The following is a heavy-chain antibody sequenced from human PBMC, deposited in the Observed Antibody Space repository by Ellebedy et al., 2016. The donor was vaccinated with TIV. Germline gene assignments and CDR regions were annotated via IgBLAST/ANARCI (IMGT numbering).Heavy chain of an antibody. CDR3: ARRITMFLDAFDI. J-gene: IGHJ3*02. D-gene: IGHD3-10*02. V-gene: IGHV4-39*01. Sequence: MPSETLSLTCTVSGGSISSSSYYWGWIRQPPGKGLEWIGSIYYSGSTYYNPSLKSRVTVSVDTSKNQFSLKLSSVTAADTAVYYCARRITMFLDAFDIWGQGTMVTVPS. CDR2: IYYSGST. CDR1: GGSISSSSYY.